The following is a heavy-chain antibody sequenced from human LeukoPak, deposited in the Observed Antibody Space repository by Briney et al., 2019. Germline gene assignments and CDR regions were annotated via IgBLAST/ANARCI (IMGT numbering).Heavy chain of an antibody. CDR3: ARERGGHCSSTSCSWFDP. J-gene: IGHJ5*02. CDR2: ISSSGSTI. CDR1: GFTFSDYY. D-gene: IGHD2-2*01. V-gene: IGHV3-11*04. Sequence: AGGSLRLSCAASGFTFSDYYMSWIRQAPGKGLEWVSYISSSGSTIYYADSVKGRFTISRDNAKNSLYLQMNSLRAEDTAVYYCARERGGHCSSTSCSWFDPWGQGTLVTVSS.